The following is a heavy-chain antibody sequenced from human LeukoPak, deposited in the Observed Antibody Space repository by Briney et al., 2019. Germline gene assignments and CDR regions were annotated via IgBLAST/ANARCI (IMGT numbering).Heavy chain of an antibody. V-gene: IGHV3-13*01. Sequence: GGSLRLSCAASGFTFSSYDMHWVRQATGKGLEWVSAIGTAGDTYYPGSVKGRFTISRENAKNSLYLQMNSLRAEDTAVYYCAKGQLNYYDSSGYSAYYYGMDVWGQGTTVTVSS. J-gene: IGHJ6*02. CDR3: AKGQLNYYDSSGYSAYYYGMDV. CDR2: IGTAGDT. D-gene: IGHD3-22*01. CDR1: GFTFSSYD.